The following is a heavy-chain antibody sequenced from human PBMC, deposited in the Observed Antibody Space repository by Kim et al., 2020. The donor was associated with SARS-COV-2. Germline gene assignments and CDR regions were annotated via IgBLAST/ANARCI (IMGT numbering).Heavy chain of an antibody. J-gene: IGHJ3*02. V-gene: IGHV3-9*01. Sequence: GGSLRLSCAASGFTFDDYAMHWVRQAPGKGLEWVSGISWNSGSIGYADSVKGRFTISRDNAKNSLYLQMNSLRAEDTALYYCAKDIIHRGDRPGAFDIWGQGTMVTVSS. CDR2: ISWNSGSI. CDR3: AKDIIHRGDRPGAFDI. D-gene: IGHD7-27*01. CDR1: GFTFDDYA.